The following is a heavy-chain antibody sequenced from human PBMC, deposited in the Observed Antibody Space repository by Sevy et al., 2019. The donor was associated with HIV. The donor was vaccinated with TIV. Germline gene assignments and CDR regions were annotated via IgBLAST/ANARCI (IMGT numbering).Heavy chain of an antibody. CDR1: GFTFSSFS. Sequence: GGSLRLSCAASGFTFSSFSMNWVRQAPGKTLEWISYISSSGSSIYYADSVKGRFSISRDKAKRSLYLQMNSLRDEDTAVYYCARASSPYCGGDCLYAFNIWGQGTMVTVSS. CDR3: ARASSPYCGGDCLYAFNI. D-gene: IGHD2-21*02. J-gene: IGHJ3*02. CDR2: ISSSGSSI. V-gene: IGHV3-48*02.